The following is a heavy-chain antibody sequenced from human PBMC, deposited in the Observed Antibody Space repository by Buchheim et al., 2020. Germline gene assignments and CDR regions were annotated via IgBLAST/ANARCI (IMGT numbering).Heavy chain of an antibody. Sequence: QVQLVQSGAEVKKPGSSVKVSCKASGGTFSSYAISWVRQAPGQGLEWMGGIIPIFGTANYAQKFQGRVTITADESTSTAYMELSSLRSEDTAVYYCARDRTTIAAAGEAPNYYYGMDVWGQGTT. CDR3: ARDRTTIAAAGEAPNYYYGMDV. J-gene: IGHJ6*02. V-gene: IGHV1-69*12. D-gene: IGHD6-13*01. CDR1: GGTFSSYA. CDR2: IIPIFGTA.